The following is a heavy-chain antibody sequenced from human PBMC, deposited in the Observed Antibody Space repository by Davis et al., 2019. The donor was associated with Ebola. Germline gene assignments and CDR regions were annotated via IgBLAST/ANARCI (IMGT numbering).Heavy chain of an antibody. J-gene: IGHJ6*02. CDR1: GGSFSGYY. V-gene: IGHV4-34*01. Sequence: SETLSLTCAVYGGSFSGYYWSWIRQPPGKGLEWIGEIHHSGSTNYNPSLKSRVTISVDTSKNQFSLKLSSVTAADTAVYYCARQGLYCSSTSCRLGYYYYGMDVWGQGTTVTVSS. CDR3: ARQGLYCSSTSCRLGYYYYGMDV. CDR2: IHHSGST. D-gene: IGHD2-2*01.